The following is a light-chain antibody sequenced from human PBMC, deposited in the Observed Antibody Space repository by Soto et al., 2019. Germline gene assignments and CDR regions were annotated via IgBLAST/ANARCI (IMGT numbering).Light chain of an antibody. Sequence: EIVMTQSPVTLSVSPGERATLSCRASQSVRSNIAWYQQKPGQVPRLLIYGASTRATGIPARFSGSGSETEFTLTISSLQSEDFAVYYCQHYNNWPPWTFGQGTKVEIK. V-gene: IGKV3-15*01. CDR2: GAS. CDR3: QHYNNWPPWT. CDR1: QSVRSN. J-gene: IGKJ1*01.